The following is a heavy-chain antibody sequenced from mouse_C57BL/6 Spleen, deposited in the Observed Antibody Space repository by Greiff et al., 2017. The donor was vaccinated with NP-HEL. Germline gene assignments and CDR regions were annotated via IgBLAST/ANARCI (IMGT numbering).Heavy chain of an antibody. CDR3: ARGWLLPHYAMDY. CDR1: GYTFTSYW. V-gene: IGHV1-72*01. Sequence: LVESGAELVKPGASVKLSCKASGYTFTSYWMHWVKQRPGRGLEWIGRIDPNSGGTKYNEKFKSKATLTVDKPSSTAYMQLSSLTSEDSAVYYCARGWLLPHYAMDYWGQGTSVTVSS. J-gene: IGHJ4*01. CDR2: IDPNSGGT. D-gene: IGHD2-3*01.